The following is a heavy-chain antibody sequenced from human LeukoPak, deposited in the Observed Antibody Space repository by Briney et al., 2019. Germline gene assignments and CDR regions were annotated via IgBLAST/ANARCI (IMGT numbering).Heavy chain of an antibody. CDR1: GGSFSGYY. CDR2: IYYTGNT. Sequence: SETLSLTCALYGGSFSGYYWSWIRQPPGKGLEWIGSIYYTGNTSYNASLKSRFTISIDTSKNSISLRLTSVSATDTAMYYCARQTRSGLFTLPGGQGTLVTVSS. J-gene: IGHJ4*02. CDR3: ARQTRSGLFTLP. D-gene: IGHD3/OR15-3a*01. V-gene: IGHV4-34*01.